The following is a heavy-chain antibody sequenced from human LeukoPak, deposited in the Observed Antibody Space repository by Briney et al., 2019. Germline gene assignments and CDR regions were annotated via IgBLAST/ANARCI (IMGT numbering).Heavy chain of an antibody. CDR1: GYSISSGDY. D-gene: IGHD2-21*02. V-gene: IGHV4-38-2*01. CDR3: ARNTTEVVTAKWFDP. J-gene: IGHJ5*02. CDR2: IYHSGST. Sequence: SETLSLTRAVSGYSISSGDYWGWIRQPPGKGLEWIGSIYHSGSTHYNPSLKSRVTISVDTSKNQFSLKLSSVTAADTAVYYCARNTTEVVTAKWFDPWGQGTLVTVSS.